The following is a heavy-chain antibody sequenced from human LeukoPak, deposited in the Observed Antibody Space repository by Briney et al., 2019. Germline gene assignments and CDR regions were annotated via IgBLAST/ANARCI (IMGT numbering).Heavy chain of an antibody. V-gene: IGHV1-2*02. J-gene: IGHJ4*02. CDR3: ARGDIVR. CDR1: GHTFNGYY. D-gene: IGHD2-8*01. CDR2: INPDNGGT. Sequence: ASVKVSCKASGHTFNGYYMHWMRQAPGQGLEWMGWINPDNGGTHYARNFQGRVTMTRDTSISTAYMELSSLRSDDTAVYYCARGDIVRWGQGTLVTVSS.